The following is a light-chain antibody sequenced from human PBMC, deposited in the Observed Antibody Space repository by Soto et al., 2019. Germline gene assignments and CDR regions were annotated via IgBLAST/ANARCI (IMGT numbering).Light chain of an antibody. CDR1: SVQSNYA. Sequence: QLVLTQSPSASASLGASVNLTCTLSSVQSNYAIAWHQQQSEKGPRYLMKLNSDGSHSKGDGIPDRFSGSSSGAERYLTISSLQSEDEADYYCQTWGSGIVVFGGGTKLTVL. V-gene: IGLV4-69*01. J-gene: IGLJ2*01. CDR2: LNSDGSH. CDR3: QTWGSGIVV.